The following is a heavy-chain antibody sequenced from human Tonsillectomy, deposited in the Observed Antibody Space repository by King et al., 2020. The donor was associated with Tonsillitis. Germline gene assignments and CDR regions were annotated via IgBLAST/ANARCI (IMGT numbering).Heavy chain of an antibody. J-gene: IGHJ4*02. Sequence: VQLVESGGDLVQPGGSLRLSCAASGFTFSSYAMSWVRQAPGKGLEWVSAISGSGGSTYYADPVKGRFTISRDNSKKTLYLQMNSRRAEDTAVYYCARSPSDIGVGAHFDYWGQGTLVTVSS. CDR3: ARSPSDIGVGAHFDY. V-gene: IGHV3-23*04. CDR2: ISGSGGST. D-gene: IGHD2-2*01. CDR1: GFTFSSYA.